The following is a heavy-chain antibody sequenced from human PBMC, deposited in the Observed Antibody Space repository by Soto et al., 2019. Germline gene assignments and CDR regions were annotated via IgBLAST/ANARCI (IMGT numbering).Heavy chain of an antibody. CDR3: AREARTIGVYYYYYFGMDV. CDR1: GGSISSGGYC. Sequence: SATLSLTCTVSGGSISSGGYCLSWIRQHPWKCLEWIVYIYYSGSTSYNPSLKSRVTISVDTSKNQCSLKLSSVTAADTAVYYCAREARTIGVYYYYYFGMDVWGHGTTDPDSS. D-gene: IGHD6-6*01. V-gene: IGHV4-31*03. CDR2: IYYSGST. J-gene: IGHJ6*02.